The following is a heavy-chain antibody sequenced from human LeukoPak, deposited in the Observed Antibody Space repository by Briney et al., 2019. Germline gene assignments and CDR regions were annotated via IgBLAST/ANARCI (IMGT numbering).Heavy chain of an antibody. CDR3: AREGYYDFWSGYSRHGCMDV. D-gene: IGHD3-3*01. CDR2: IYTSGSI. V-gene: IGHV4-4*07. CDR1: GGSISSYY. Sequence: SETLSLTCTVSGGSISSYYWSWIRQPAGKGLEWIGRIYTSGSINYNPSLKSRVTMSVDTSKNQFSLKLSSVTAADTAVYYCAREGYYDFWSGYSRHGCMDVWGKGTTVTVSS. J-gene: IGHJ6*03.